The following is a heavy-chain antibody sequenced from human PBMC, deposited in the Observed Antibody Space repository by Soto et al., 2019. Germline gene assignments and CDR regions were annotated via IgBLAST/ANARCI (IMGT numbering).Heavy chain of an antibody. D-gene: IGHD1-1*01. Sequence: GGSLRLSCAASGFTFSSYSMNWVRQAPGKGLEWVSSISSSSSYIYYADSVKGRFTISRDNAKNSLYLQMNSLRAEDTAVYYCARPPTSGHNPYYFDYWGQGTLVTVSS. CDR2: ISSSSSYI. CDR1: GFTFSSYS. V-gene: IGHV3-21*01. J-gene: IGHJ4*02. CDR3: ARPPTSGHNPYYFDY.